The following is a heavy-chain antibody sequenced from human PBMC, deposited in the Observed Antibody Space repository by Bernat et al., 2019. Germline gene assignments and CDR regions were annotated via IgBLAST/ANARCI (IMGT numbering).Heavy chain of an antibody. CDR1: GFTFDDYA. V-gene: IGHV3-9*01. CDR2: ISWNSGNI. Sequence: EVQLVESGGGLVQPGRSLRLSCAASGFTFDDYAMHWVRQAPGKGLEWVSGISWNSGNIGYADSVKGRFTISRDNAKSSLYLQMNSLRAEDTALFYCAKDIREYSGYDWEAFDIWGQGTMVTVSS. D-gene: IGHD5-12*01. J-gene: IGHJ3*02. CDR3: AKDIREYSGYDWEAFDI.